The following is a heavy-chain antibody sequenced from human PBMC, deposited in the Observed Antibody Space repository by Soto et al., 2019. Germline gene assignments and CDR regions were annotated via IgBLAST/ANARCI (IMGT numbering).Heavy chain of an antibody. V-gene: IGHV1-69*01. CDR3: ARGAMVRGARGDYYYGMDV. Sequence: QVQLVQSGAEVKKPGSSVKVSCKASGGTFSSYAISWVRQAPGQGLEWMGGIIPIFGTANYAQKFQGRVTITADESTSTAYMELSSLRSEDTAVYYCARGAMVRGARGDYYYGMDVWGQGTTVTVSS. J-gene: IGHJ6*02. CDR2: IIPIFGTA. D-gene: IGHD3-10*01. CDR1: GGTFSSYA.